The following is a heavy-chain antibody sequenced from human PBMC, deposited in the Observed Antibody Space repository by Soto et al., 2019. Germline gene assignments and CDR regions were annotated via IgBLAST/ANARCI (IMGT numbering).Heavy chain of an antibody. CDR3: ARSYGSGGWGGYYYYGMDV. J-gene: IGHJ6*02. V-gene: IGHV4-38-2*01. CDR1: GHSISSGCY. CDR2: IWHSGST. Sequence: SETLSLTCSVSGHSISSGCYWCCIRQPPGKGLEWIGSIWHSGSTYYNPSLKSRVTISVDTSKNQFSLKLSSVTAADTAVYYCARSYGSGGWGGYYYYGMDVWGQGTTVTVSS. D-gene: IGHD3-10*01.